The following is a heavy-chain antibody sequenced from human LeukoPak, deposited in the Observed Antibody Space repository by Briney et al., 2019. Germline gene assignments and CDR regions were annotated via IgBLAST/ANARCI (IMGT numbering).Heavy chain of an antibody. CDR3: ARGVGATISYYHYYIDV. CDR2: IIPIFGTA. V-gene: IGHV1-69*05. CDR1: GGTFNNYT. J-gene: IGHJ6*03. D-gene: IGHD1-26*01. Sequence: SVKVSCKASGGTFNNYTISWVRQAPGQGLEWMGGIIPIFGTANYAQKFQGRVTITRNTSISTVYMELSSLRSEDTAVYYCARGVGATISYYHYYIDVWGKGTTVTVSS.